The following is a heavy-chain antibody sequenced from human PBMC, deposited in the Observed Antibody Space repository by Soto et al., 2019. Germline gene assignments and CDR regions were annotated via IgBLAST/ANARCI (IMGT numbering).Heavy chain of an antibody. CDR1: GFTFSSYS. CDR3: ASLRYCSGGSCDNWFDP. Sequence: GGSLRLSCAASGFTFSSYSMNWVRQAPGKGLEWVSYISSGSSTIYYADSVKGRFTISRDNAKNSLYLQMNSLRAEDTAVYYCASLRYCSGGSCDNWFDPWGQGTLVTVSS. CDR2: ISSGSSTI. J-gene: IGHJ5*02. V-gene: IGHV3-48*01. D-gene: IGHD2-15*01.